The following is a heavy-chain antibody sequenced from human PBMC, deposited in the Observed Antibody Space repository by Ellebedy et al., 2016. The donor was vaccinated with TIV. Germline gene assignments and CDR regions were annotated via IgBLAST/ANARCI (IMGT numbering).Heavy chain of an antibody. CDR2: IYPGDSDT. CDR3: ARRSGSYYFDY. D-gene: IGHD3-10*01. V-gene: IGHV5-51*01. J-gene: IGHJ4*02. CDR1: GYSFTSYW. Sequence: GGSLRLXCKGSGYSFTSYWIGWVRQMPGKGLEWMGIIYPGDSDTRYSPSFQGQVTISADKSISTAYLQWSSLKASDTAMYYCARRSGSYYFDYWGQGTLVTVSS.